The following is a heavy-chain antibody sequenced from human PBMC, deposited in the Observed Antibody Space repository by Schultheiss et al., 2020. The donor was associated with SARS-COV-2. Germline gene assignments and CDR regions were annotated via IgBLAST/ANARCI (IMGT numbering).Heavy chain of an antibody. CDR3: AHRYGYNGFDY. CDR1: GFSLSTSGMC. V-gene: IGHV2-5*08. Sequence: SGPTLVKPTQTLTLTCTFSGFSLSTSGMCVSWIRQPPGKALEWLALIYWNDDKRYSPSLKSRLTITKDTSKNQVVLTMTNMDPVDTATYYCAHRYGYNGFDYWGQGTLVTVSS. CDR2: IYWNDDK. D-gene: IGHD5-24*01. J-gene: IGHJ4*02.